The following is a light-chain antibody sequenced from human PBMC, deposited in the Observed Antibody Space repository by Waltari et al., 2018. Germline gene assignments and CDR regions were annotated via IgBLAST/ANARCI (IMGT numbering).Light chain of an antibody. CDR3: QQTSRTPIT. V-gene: IGKV1-39*01. J-gene: IGKJ5*01. Sequence: DIEMTQSRSSLSASVVDRVTITCRASQSVSNSLNWYQQKPGKAPKLLIFGASNLHSGVAAKFSGSGSGTDFTLTISSLQPEDSATYYCQQTSRTPITFGQGTRVEIK. CDR1: QSVSNS. CDR2: GAS.